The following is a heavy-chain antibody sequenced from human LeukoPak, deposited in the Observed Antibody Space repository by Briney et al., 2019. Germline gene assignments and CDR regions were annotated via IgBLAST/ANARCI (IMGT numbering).Heavy chain of an antibody. Sequence: PGGSLRLSCAASGFTFSSYSMNWVRQAPGKGLEWVSSISSSSSYIYYADSVKGRFTISRDNAKNSLYLQMNSLRAEDTAVYYCARDIVVVVAATPIYAFDIWGQGTMVTVSS. CDR1: GFTFSSYS. D-gene: IGHD2-15*01. CDR3: ARDIVVVVAATPIYAFDI. J-gene: IGHJ3*02. CDR2: ISSSSSYI. V-gene: IGHV3-21*01.